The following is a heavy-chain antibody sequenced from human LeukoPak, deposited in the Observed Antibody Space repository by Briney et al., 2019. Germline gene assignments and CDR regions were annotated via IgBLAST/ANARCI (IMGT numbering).Heavy chain of an antibody. CDR3: AKGSGSYCSGGNCFRPDV. V-gene: IGHV1-69*13. J-gene: IGHJ6*03. CDR2: IIPIFGIV. D-gene: IGHD2-15*01. CDR1: GGTFSSYA. Sequence: SVKVSCKASGGTFSSYAISWVQQAPGQGLEWMGRIIPIFGIVNYAQKFQGRVTITSDESTSTAYMELSSLRSEDTALYYCAKGSGSYCSGGNCFRPDVWGKGTTVTVSS.